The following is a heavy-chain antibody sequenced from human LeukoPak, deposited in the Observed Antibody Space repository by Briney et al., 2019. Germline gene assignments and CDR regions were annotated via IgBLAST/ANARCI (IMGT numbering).Heavy chain of an antibody. D-gene: IGHD3-3*01. V-gene: IGHV3-74*01. CDR1: GFYFSSNW. CDR2: IKGDGIST. Sequence: GGSLRLSCAASGFYFSSNWMHWVRHAPGQGLVWVSCIKGDGISTNYADSVKGRFTISRDIAKNTQYLQMNSLRAEDTGVYYCAKDHYWSIDYWGRGTLVTVSS. CDR3: AKDHYWSIDY. J-gene: IGHJ4*02.